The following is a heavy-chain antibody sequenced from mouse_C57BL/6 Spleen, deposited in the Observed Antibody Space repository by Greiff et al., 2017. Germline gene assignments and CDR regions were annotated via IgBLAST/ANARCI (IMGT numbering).Heavy chain of an antibody. D-gene: IGHD2-4*01. CDR1: GYSITSGYY. V-gene: IGHV3-6*01. J-gene: IGHJ3*01. CDR2: ISYDGSN. Sequence: EVKVEESGPGLVKPSQSLSLTCSVTGYSITSGYYWNWIRQFPGNKLEWMGYISYDGSNNYNPSLKNRISITRDTSKNQFFLKLNSVTTEDTATYYCARDHDYDPWFAYWGQGTLVTVSA. CDR3: ARDHDYDPWFAY.